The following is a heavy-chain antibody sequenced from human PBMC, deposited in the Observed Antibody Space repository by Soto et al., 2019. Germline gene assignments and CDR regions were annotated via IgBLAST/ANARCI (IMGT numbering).Heavy chain of an antibody. CDR3: ARVVAAAGPLDY. CDR2: IYYSGST. Sequence: LSLTCTVSGGSISSYYWSWIRQPPGKGLEWIGYIYYSGSTNYNPSLKSRVTISVDTSKNQFSLKLSSVTAADTAVYYCARVVAAAGPLDYWGQGTLVTVSS. V-gene: IGHV4-59*01. D-gene: IGHD6-13*01. CDR1: GGSISSYY. J-gene: IGHJ4*02.